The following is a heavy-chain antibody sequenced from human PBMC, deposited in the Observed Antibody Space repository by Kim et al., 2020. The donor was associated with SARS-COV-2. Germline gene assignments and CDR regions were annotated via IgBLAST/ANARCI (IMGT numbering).Heavy chain of an antibody. J-gene: IGHJ2*01. CDR1: GFTFSRYG. CDR3: AKPALPNGDYWYFDL. Sequence: GGSLRLSCAASGFTFSRYGMSWVRQTPGKGLEWVSAISNSGSNTYYADSVKGRFTISRDNSKNTLYLQMSGLRAEDTAVYYCAKPALPNGDYWYFDLWGRGTLVTVSS. V-gene: IGHV3-23*01. D-gene: IGHD4-17*01. CDR2: ISNSGSNT.